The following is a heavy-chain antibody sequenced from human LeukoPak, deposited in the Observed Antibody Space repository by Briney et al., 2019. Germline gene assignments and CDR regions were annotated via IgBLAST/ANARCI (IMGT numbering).Heavy chain of an antibody. CDR1: GGSISSSSYY. Sequence: ASETLSLTCTVSGGSISSSSYYWSWIRQPPGKGLEWIGYIYYSGSTYYNPSLKSRVTISVDTSKNQFSLKLSSVTAADTAVYYCARWDYYDSSGDNAFDIWGQGTMVTVSS. D-gene: IGHD3-22*01. CDR3: ARWDYYDSSGDNAFDI. V-gene: IGHV4-30-4*08. J-gene: IGHJ3*02. CDR2: IYYSGST.